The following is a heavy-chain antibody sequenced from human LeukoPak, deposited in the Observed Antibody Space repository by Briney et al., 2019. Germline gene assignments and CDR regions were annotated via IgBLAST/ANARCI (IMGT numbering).Heavy chain of an antibody. CDR2: INPNSGGT. CDR1: GYTFTGYY. J-gene: IGHJ4*02. V-gene: IGHV1-2*06. Sequence: GASVKVSCKASGYTFTGYYMHWVRQAPGQGLEWMGRINPNSGGTNYAQKFQGRVAITADESTSTAYMELSSLRSEDTAVYYCAIVGATTALHDYWGQGTLVTVSS. CDR3: AIVGATTALHDY. D-gene: IGHD1-26*01.